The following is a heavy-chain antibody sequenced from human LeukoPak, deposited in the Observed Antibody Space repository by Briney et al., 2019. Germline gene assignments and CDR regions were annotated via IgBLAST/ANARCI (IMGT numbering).Heavy chain of an antibody. V-gene: IGHV1-46*01. D-gene: IGHD4-17*01. CDR1: GYTFTSYY. CDR2: ISPSGGST. J-gene: IGHJ4*02. Sequence: ASAKVSCKASGYTFTSYYMHWARQAPGQGLEWMGIISPSGGSTSYAQKFLGRVTMTRDTSTSTVYMELSSLRSEDTAVYYCARDTDGRGDYGFDYWGQGTLVTVSS. CDR3: ARDTDGRGDYGFDY.